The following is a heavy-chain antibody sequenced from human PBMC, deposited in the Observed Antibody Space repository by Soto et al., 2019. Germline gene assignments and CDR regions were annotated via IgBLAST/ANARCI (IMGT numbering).Heavy chain of an antibody. V-gene: IGHV4-39*01. J-gene: IGHJ3*02. D-gene: IGHD6-13*01. CDR3: PRPQFPPNSSSCLDHEAFDS. CDR1: GGSISSSSYY. Sequence: SETLSLTCTVSGGSISSSSYYWGWIRQPPGKGLEWIGSIYYSGSTYYNPSLKSRVTISVDTSITQYSLNLSSVTSANTAVHYCPRPQFPPNSSSCLDHEAFDSRGQGTMVTVTS. CDR2: IYYSGST.